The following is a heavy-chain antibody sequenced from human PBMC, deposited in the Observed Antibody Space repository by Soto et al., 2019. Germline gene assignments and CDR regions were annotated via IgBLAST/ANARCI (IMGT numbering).Heavy chain of an antibody. CDR1: GYTFTRYY. CDR2: ISAYNGNT. V-gene: IGHV1-18*04. Sequence: GASMKGSWQAFGYTFTRYYMHWGRPAPGQRAEGVGWISAYNGNTNYAQKLQGRVTMTTDTSTSTAYMELRSLRSDDTAVYYCARVGQYSSSSAILQYYYYGMDVWGQGTTVTVSS. J-gene: IGHJ6*02. D-gene: IGHD6-6*01. CDR3: ARVGQYSSSSAILQYYYYGMDV.